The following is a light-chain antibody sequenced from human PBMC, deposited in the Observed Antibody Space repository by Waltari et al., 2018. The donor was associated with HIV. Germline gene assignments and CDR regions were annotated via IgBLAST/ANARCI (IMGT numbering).Light chain of an antibody. CDR2: GAS. CDR1: QSVRNNY. CDR3: LQYQDLPLP. V-gene: IGKV3-20*01. J-gene: IGKJ4*01. Sequence: IVLTQSPGTLTLSPGERATLSCRASQSVRNNYLVWYQKKPVQAPRLLIYGASSRATGIPDMFSGSGSGTDFTLTICSLQPDYFATYYCLQYQDLPLPFGGGTKVEIK.